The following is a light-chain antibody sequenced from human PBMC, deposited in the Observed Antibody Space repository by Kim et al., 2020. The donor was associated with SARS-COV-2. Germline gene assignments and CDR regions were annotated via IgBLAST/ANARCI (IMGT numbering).Light chain of an antibody. CDR3: LQSYSAPLT. CDR1: QNIQHY. V-gene: IGKV1-39*01. Sequence: DIQMTQSPSSLSASVGDSVTITCRASQNIQHYLNWYQQKPGKAPDLLIFAASSLEGGVPSRFSGSGSVTDFTLTISSLQPEDFATYYCLQSYSAPLTFGGGTKVDIK. CDR2: AAS. J-gene: IGKJ4*01.